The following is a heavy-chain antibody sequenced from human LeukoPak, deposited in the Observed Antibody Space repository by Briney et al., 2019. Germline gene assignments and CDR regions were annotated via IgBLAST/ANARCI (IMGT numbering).Heavy chain of an antibody. J-gene: IGHJ4*02. CDR1: GFAFSNYG. V-gene: IGHV3-30*03. CDR2: ISFDGTNK. CDR3: ARDGGRATIVRGIIIMSVGDF. Sequence: GGSLRLSCAASGFAFSNYGMHWVRQAPGQGLEWVAVISFDGTNKYYADSLKGRFTISRDNSKNTVCLQMNSLRPEDTAVYYCARDGGRATIVRGIIIMSVGDFWGQGALVTVST. D-gene: IGHD3-10*01.